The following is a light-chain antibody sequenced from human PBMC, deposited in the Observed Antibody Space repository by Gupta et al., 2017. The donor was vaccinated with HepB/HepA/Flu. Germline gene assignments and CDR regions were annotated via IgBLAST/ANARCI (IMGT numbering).Light chain of an antibody. CDR3: ATWDDSLRGPI. CDR1: RSNIGGNT. V-gene: IGLV1-44*01. CDR2: SNN. Sequence: QSVLTQPPSASGTPGQGVTISCSGSRSNIGGNTVNWYQQFPGTAPKLLIYSNNQRPSGVPDRFSGSKSGTSASLAIRGLQSEDEAEYYCATWDDSLRGPIFGGGTKLTVL. J-gene: IGLJ2*01.